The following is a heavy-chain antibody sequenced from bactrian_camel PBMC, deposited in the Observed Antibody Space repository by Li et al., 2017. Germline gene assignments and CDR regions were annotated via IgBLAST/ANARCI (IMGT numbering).Heavy chain of an antibody. V-gene: IGHV3S6*01. CDR1: GFTFRSYY. CDR3: LSSLGSDEGY. J-gene: IGHJ4*01. Sequence: HVQLVESGGGLVQPGGSLTLACAASGFTFRSYYIDWVRQAPGKGLEWMSSISYDGSTTYFADSVKGRFTISRDNAKNTLYLQLNSLQTEDTAMYYCLSSLGSDEGYWGQGTQVTVS. CDR2: ISYDGSTT. D-gene: IGHD5*01.